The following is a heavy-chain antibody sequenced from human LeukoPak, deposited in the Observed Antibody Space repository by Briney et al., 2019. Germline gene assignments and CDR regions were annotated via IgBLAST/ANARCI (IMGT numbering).Heavy chain of an antibody. CDR3: ARVRYRSSPGRFDY. V-gene: IGHV3-7*01. J-gene: IGHJ4*02. Sequence: GGSLRLSCAASGFTFNSYWMSWVRQAPGKGLEWVASMKHDGSEEYYVDSLKGRFTISRDNAKNSLFLQMNSLRAEDTAVYYCARVRYRSSPGRFDYWGQGALVTVSS. CDR2: MKHDGSEE. CDR1: GFTFNSYW. D-gene: IGHD2-2*02.